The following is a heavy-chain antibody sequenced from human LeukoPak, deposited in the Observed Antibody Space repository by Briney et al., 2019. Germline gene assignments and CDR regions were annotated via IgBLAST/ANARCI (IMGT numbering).Heavy chain of an antibody. CDR2: ISGSGGST. Sequence: GGSLRLSCAASGFTFSSYAMSWVRQAPGKGLEWVSAISGSGGSTYYADSVKGRFTISRDNSKNTLYLQMNSLRAEDTALYYCARADGYFDYLSPRYWGQGTLVTVSS. CDR1: GFTFSSYA. CDR3: ARADGYFDYLSPRY. J-gene: IGHJ4*02. D-gene: IGHD3-9*01. V-gene: IGHV3-23*01.